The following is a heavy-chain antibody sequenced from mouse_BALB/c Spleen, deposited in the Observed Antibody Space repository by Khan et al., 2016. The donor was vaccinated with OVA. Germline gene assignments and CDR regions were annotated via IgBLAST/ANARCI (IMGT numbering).Heavy chain of an antibody. Sequence: VQLVESGPGLVAPSQSLSITCTVSGSSSTSYGVSWARQTPGKGLEWLGVIWTDGNTNYHSSLKSRLTITKDNSKSQVLLKLSSLQTDDTATYYWAISFYGYDWFAYWGQGTLVTVSA. V-gene: IGHV2-3*01. CDR1: GSSSTSYG. D-gene: IGHD2-2*01. CDR2: IWTDGNT. J-gene: IGHJ3*01. CDR3: AISFYGYDWFAY.